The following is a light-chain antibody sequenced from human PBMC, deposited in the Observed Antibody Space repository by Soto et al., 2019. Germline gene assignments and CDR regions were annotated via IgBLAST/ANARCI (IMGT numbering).Light chain of an antibody. CDR2: DAS. Sequence: EIVLTQSPATLSSSPGERATLSCRASQSVSSYLAWYQQKPGQAPRLLLYDASHRASGIPARFSGSGSGADFTLTISSLEPEDFAVYYCQHRNNWTPWVITFCPGTRVDI. V-gene: IGKV3-11*01. CDR3: QHRNNWTPWVIT. CDR1: QSVSSY. J-gene: IGKJ3*01.